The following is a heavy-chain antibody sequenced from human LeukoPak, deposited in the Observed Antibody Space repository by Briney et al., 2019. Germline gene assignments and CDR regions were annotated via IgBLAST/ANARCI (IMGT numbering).Heavy chain of an antibody. CDR1: GYTSTDYY. J-gene: IGHJ4*02. Sequence: ASVKVSCKASGYTSTDYYMHWVRQAPGQGLEWMGWINPNSGGTNYAQKFQGRVTMTRDTSISTAYVELSRLRSDDTAVYYCARDLWGSYNFDYWGQGTLVTVSS. D-gene: IGHD1-26*01. CDR3: ARDLWGSYNFDY. CDR2: INPNSGGT. V-gene: IGHV1-2*02.